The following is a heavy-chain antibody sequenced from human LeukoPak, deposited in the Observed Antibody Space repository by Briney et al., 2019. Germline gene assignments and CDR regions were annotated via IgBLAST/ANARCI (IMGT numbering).Heavy chain of an antibody. CDR1: GYTFTSYD. Sequence: GASVKVSCXASGYTFTSYDINWVRQATGQGLEWMGWMNPNSGNTGYAQKFQGRVAMTRNTSISTAYMELSSLRSEDTAVYYCAGLGSVVPAALIDYWGQGTLVTVSS. CDR3: AGLGSVVPAALIDY. J-gene: IGHJ4*02. D-gene: IGHD2-2*01. CDR2: MNPNSGNT. V-gene: IGHV1-8*01.